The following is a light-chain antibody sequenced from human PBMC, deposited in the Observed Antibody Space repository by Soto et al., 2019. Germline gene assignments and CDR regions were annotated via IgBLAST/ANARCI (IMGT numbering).Light chain of an antibody. CDR2: EGS. V-gene: IGLV2-23*01. CDR1: SSDVGSYNL. J-gene: IGLJ1*01. Sequence: QSALTQPASVSGSPGQSITISCTGTSSDVGSYNLLSWYQQHPGKAPKLMIYEGSKRPSGVSNRFSGSKSGNPASLTVSGLQAEDEADYYCCSYAGTYVFGTGTKLTVL. CDR3: CSYAGTYV.